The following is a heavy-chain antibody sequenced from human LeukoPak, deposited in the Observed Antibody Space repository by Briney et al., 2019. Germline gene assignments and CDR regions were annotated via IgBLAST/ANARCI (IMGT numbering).Heavy chain of an antibody. CDR3: ARRLYGSGWYEVEYYFDY. CDR1: GYSFTSYW. V-gene: IGHV5-51*01. J-gene: IGHJ4*02. D-gene: IGHD6-19*01. CDR2: IYPGDSDT. Sequence: GESLKISCKGSGYSFTSYWIGWVRQMPGKGLEWMGIIYPGDSDTRYSPSFQGQVTISADKSISTAYLQWSSLKASDTAMYYCARRLYGSGWYEVEYYFDYWGQGTLVTVSS.